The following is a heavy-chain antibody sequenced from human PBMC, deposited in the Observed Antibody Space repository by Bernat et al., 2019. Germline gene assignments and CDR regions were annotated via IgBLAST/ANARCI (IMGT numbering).Heavy chain of an antibody. CDR3: ARDLESSPLDY. V-gene: IGHV4-30-4*01. CDR1: GGSISSGDYY. Sequence: QVQLQESGPGLVKPPGTLSLTCAVSGGSISSGDYYWSWIRQPPGKGLEWIGYIYYSGSTYYNPSLKSRVTISVDTSKNQFSLKLSSVTAADTAVYYCARDLESSPLDYWGQGTLVTVSS. CDR2: IYYSGST. J-gene: IGHJ4*02. D-gene: IGHD3-3*01.